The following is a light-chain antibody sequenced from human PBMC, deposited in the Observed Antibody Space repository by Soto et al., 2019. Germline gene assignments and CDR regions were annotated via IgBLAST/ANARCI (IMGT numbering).Light chain of an antibody. CDR2: GAS. V-gene: IGKV3-20*01. CDR1: QSVSNNY. J-gene: IGKJ1*01. Sequence: EILFTQSPGNLALSHREKATLFCRASQSVSNNYLAWYQQEPGQAPRLLIYGASNRATGIPDRFSGSGSGTDFTLTISRLEPEDFAVYYCQQYGSSGTFGQGTKVDIK. CDR3: QQYGSSGT.